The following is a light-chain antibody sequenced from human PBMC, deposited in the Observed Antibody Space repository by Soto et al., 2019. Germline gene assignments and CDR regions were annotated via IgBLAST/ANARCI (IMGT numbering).Light chain of an antibody. CDR3: SSYAGSNNLV. J-gene: IGLJ3*02. V-gene: IGLV2-14*01. CDR2: EVT. CDR1: SSDIGADDF. Sequence: QSVLTQPASVSGSPGQSITISCTGTSSDIGADDFVSWYQHHPDKTPKLIIFEVTYRPTGISHRFSASKSGNTASLTISGLQAEDEADYYCSSYAGSNNLVFGGGTKLTVL.